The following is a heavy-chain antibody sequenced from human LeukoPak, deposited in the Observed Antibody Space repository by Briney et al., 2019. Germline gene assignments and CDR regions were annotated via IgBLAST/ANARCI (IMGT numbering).Heavy chain of an antibody. Sequence: GGSLRLSCAASGFTFSSYWMSWVRQAPGKGLEWVANIKQDGSEKYYVDSVKGRFTISRDNAKNSLYLQMNSLRAEDTAGYYCAREAGYCSGGSWYGDDAFDIWGPGTMVTVSS. CDR2: IKQDGSEK. V-gene: IGHV3-7*01. D-gene: IGHD2-15*01. CDR1: GFTFSSYW. CDR3: AREAGYCSGGSWYGDDAFDI. J-gene: IGHJ3*02.